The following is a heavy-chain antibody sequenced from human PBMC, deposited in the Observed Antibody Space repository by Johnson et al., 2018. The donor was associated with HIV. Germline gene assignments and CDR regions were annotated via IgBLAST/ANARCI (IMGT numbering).Heavy chain of an antibody. CDR1: GFTVSSNY. D-gene: IGHD5-18*01. Sequence: EVQLVESGGGLVQPGGSLRLSCAASGFTVSSNYMSWVRQAPGKGLEWVSVIYSGGTTYYADSVKGRFTIPRDNSNNTLYLQMNSLRAEDTAVYYCARDLDTAMVTCAFDIWGQGTMVTVSS. CDR2: IYSGGTT. V-gene: IGHV3-53*04. CDR3: ARDLDTAMVTCAFDI. J-gene: IGHJ3*02.